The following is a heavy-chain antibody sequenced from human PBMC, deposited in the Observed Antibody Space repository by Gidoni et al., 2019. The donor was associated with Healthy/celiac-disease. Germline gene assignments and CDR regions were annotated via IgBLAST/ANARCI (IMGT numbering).Heavy chain of an antibody. V-gene: IGHV3-23*01. CDR1: GFTFSSYA. J-gene: IGHJ4*02. CDR2: ISGRGGST. Sequence: EVPLLESGGGLVQPGGSLRLSCAASGFTFSSYAMSWVRQAPGKGLEWVSAISGRGGSTYYADSVKGRFTISRDNSKNTLYLQMNSRRAEDTAVYYCAKHRRASWTTVTGIWGQGTLVTVSS. D-gene: IGHD4-17*01. CDR3: AKHRRASWTTVTGI.